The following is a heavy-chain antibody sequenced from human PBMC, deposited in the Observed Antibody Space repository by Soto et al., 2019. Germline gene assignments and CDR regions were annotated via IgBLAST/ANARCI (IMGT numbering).Heavy chain of an antibody. CDR1: GYTFTSYG. CDR3: ARDVGFGLIDY. CDR2: ISAYNGNT. V-gene: IGHV1-18*01. J-gene: IGHJ4*02. D-gene: IGHD2-2*03. Sequence: QVQLVQSGAEVKKPGASVKVSCKASGYTFTSYGISWVRQAPGQGLERMGWISAYNGNTNYAQTLQVSFTMTSKISTITPYMELRSLRSYDTALYSCARDVGFGLIDYWGQGTLLTVSS.